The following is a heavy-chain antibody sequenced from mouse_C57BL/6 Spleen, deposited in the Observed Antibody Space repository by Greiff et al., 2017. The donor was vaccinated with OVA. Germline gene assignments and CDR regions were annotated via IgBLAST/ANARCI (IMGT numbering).Heavy chain of an antibody. D-gene: IGHD1-1*01. CDR3: AREGYGSIDWYFDV. CDR1: GYTFTSYW. CDR2: IYPGSGGT. V-gene: IGHV1-55*01. J-gene: IGHJ1*03. Sequence: QVQLQQPGAELVKPGASVKMSCKASGYTFTSYWITWVKQRPGQGLEWIGDIYPGSGGTNYNEKFKSKATLTVDTSSSPAFMQLSSLTSEDSAVYYCAREGYGSIDWYFDVWGTGTTVTVSS.